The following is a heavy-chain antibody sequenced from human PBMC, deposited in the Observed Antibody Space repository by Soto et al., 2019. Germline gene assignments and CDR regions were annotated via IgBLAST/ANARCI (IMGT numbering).Heavy chain of an antibody. Sequence: PSETLSLTCADYGGSFSGYYWSWIRQPPGKGLEWIREINHSGSTNYNTSLKSRVTISVDTSKNQFSLKLSSVTAADTAVYYCARDKAYYGSGSYLSARPAYDYNGMDVWGQGTTVTVSS. D-gene: IGHD3-10*01. CDR2: INHSGST. V-gene: IGHV4-34*01. CDR3: ARDKAYYGSGSYLSARPAYDYNGMDV. CDR1: GGSFSGYY. J-gene: IGHJ6*02.